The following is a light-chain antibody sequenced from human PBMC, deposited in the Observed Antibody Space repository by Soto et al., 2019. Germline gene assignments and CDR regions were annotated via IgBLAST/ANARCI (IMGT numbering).Light chain of an antibody. J-gene: IGLJ3*02. Sequence: TQYPSVIASPEMHGTLNCDASTGPVTSWRYPYCVQQKPGQAPRALISNTSLTYSWTPARFPSSLLRDKAALTHSGARPEDEADYYCLRASSGGGVFGGGTKVTVL. CDR2: NTS. CDR1: TGPVTSWRY. CDR3: LRASSGGGV. V-gene: IGLV7-46*01.